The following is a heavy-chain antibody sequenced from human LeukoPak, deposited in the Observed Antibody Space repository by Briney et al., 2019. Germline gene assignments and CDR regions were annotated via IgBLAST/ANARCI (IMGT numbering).Heavy chain of an antibody. CDR1: GFTFSSYA. Sequence: GGSLRLSCAASGFTFSSYAMSWVRQAPGKGLEWVSAISGSGGSTYYADSVKGRFTISRNNSKNTLYLQINSLRAEDTAVYYCAKDPITMIVVVTLDYWGQGTLVTVSS. J-gene: IGHJ4*02. V-gene: IGHV3-23*01. CDR2: ISGSGGST. D-gene: IGHD3-22*01. CDR3: AKDPITMIVVVTLDY.